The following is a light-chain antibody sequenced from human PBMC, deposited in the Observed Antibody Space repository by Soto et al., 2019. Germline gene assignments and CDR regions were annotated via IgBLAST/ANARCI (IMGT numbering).Light chain of an antibody. Sequence: DLQMTQSPSSLSASVGDRVTITCRASQSISSYLNWYQQKPGKAPKLLIYAASSLQSGVPSRFSGSGSGTDFTLTISSLQPEDFATYYCQQSYSTPTFGQGTNLEIK. CDR1: QSISSY. CDR3: QQSYSTPT. CDR2: AAS. V-gene: IGKV1-39*01. J-gene: IGKJ2*01.